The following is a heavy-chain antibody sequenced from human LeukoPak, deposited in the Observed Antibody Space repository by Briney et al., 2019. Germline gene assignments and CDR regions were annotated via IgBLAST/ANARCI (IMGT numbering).Heavy chain of an antibody. CDR2: IRSKAYGGTT. CDR1: GFTFGDHA. Sequence: GGSLRLSCTASGFTFGDHALNWVRQAPGKGLEWLVFIRSKAYGGTTEYDTSVKGRFTISRDDFKSTAYLQMNSLTNENTAVYYCTRDPVGGYSYGRDYWGQGTLVTVSS. D-gene: IGHD5-18*01. V-gene: IGHV3-49*04. CDR3: TRDPVGGYSYGRDY. J-gene: IGHJ4*02.